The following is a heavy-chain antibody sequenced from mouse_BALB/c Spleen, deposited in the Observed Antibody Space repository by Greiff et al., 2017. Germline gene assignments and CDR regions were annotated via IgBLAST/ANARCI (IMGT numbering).Heavy chain of an antibody. CDR1: GYTFTSYY. CDR3: ARDYYYAMDY. CDR2: IYPGDGST. V-gene: IGHV1S56*01. J-gene: IGHJ4*01. Sequence: VQLQQSGPELVKPGASVKMSCKASGYTFTSYYIHWVKQRPGQGLEWIGWIYPGDGSTKYNEKFKGKTTLTADKSSSTAYMLLSSLTSEDSAIYFCARDYYYAMDYWGQGTSVTVSS.